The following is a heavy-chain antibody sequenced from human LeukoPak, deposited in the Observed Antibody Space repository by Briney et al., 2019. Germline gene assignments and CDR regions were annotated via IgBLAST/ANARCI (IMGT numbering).Heavy chain of an antibody. Sequence: PGGSLRLSCAASGFTFSSYSMNWVRQAPGKGLEWVSYISSSSSTIYYADSVKGRFTISRDNAKNSLYLQMNSLRAEDTAVYYCARGGPVYYDSSLDYWGQGTLVTVSS. J-gene: IGHJ4*02. CDR1: GFTFSSYS. V-gene: IGHV3-48*01. CDR3: ARGGPVYYDSSLDY. D-gene: IGHD3-22*01. CDR2: ISSSSSTI.